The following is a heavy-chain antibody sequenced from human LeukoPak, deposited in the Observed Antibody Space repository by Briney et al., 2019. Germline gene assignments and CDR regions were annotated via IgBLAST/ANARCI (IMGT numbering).Heavy chain of an antibody. CDR1: GFTFSSYS. CDR2: ISSSSSYI. D-gene: IGHD2-2*01. J-gene: IGHJ6*02. CDR3: ARPAFYYGMDV. Sequence: GGSLRLSCAASGFTFSSYSMNWVRQAPGKGLEWVSSISSSSSYIYYADSVKGRFTISRDNSKNSLYLQMNGLRAEDTAVYYCARPAFYYGMDVWGQGTTVTVAS. V-gene: IGHV3-21*01.